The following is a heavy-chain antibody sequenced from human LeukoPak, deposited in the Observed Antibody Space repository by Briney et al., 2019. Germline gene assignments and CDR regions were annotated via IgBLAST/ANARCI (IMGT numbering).Heavy chain of an antibody. CDR3: ARVGERYYYDSSGYPTGYFDY. V-gene: IGHV4-59*01. CDR1: GGSISSYY. Sequence: SETLSLTCTVSGGSISSYYWSWIRQPPGKGLEWIGYIYYSGSTNYNPSLKSRVTISVDTSKNQFSLKLSSVPAADTAVYYCARVGERYYYDSSGYPTGYFDYWGQGTLVTVSS. CDR2: IYYSGST. D-gene: IGHD3-22*01. J-gene: IGHJ4*02.